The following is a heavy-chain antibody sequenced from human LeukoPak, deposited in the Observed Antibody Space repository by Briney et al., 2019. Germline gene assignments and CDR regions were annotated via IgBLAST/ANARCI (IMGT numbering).Heavy chain of an antibody. CDR2: IWYDGSNK. CDR3: AKALPWCGGDCYPDY. D-gene: IGHD2-21*02. V-gene: IGHV3-33*06. Sequence: PGRSLRLSCAASGFTFSSYGMHWVRQAPGKGLEWVAVIWYDGSNKYYADSVKGRFTISRDNSKNTLYLQMNSLRAEDTAVYYCAKALPWCGGDCYPDYWGQGTLVTVSS. J-gene: IGHJ4*02. CDR1: GFTFSSYG.